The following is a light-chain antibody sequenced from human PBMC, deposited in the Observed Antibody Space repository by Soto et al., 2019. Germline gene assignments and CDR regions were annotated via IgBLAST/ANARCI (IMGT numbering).Light chain of an antibody. CDR2: GAS. CDR1: QSVSSSY. CDR3: QQYGSSPLWT. J-gene: IGKJ1*01. V-gene: IGKV3-20*01. Sequence: PAPGTLSMSPRASATLPCRASQSVSSSYLAWYQQKPGQAPRLLLYGASSRATGIPDRFSGSGSGTDFTLTISRLEPEDFAVYYCQQYGSSPLWTFGQGTKVDIK.